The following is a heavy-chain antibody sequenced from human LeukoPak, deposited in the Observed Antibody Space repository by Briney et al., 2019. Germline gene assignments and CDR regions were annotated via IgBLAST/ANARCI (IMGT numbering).Heavy chain of an antibody. CDR1: GFTFSSYS. CDR2: ISSSSSYI. Sequence: PGGSLRLSCAASGFTFSSYSMNWVRQAPGKGLEWVSSISSSSSYIYYADSVKGRFTISRDNAKNSLYLQMYSLRAGDTAAYYCARGHSRSLQRLDAFDIWGQGTMVTVSS. J-gene: IGHJ3*02. CDR3: ARGHSRSLQRLDAFDI. V-gene: IGHV3-21*01. D-gene: IGHD1-26*01.